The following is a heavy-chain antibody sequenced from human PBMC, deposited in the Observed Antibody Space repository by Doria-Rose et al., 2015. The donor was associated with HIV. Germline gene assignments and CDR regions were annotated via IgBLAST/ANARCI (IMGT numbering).Heavy chain of an antibody. CDR1: GVSLSSPGMG. D-gene: IGHD6-13*01. Sequence: QVTLKESGPVLVKPTETLTLTCTVSGVSLSSPGMGVSWIRQPPGKALEWLANIFSDDERSYKTCLKSRLTIFRSTSKSQVVLTMTDMDPVDTATYYCARIKSSRWYHKYYFDFWGQGTLVIVSA. J-gene: IGHJ4*02. V-gene: IGHV2-26*01. CDR3: ARIKSSRWYHKYYFDF. CDR2: IFSDDER.